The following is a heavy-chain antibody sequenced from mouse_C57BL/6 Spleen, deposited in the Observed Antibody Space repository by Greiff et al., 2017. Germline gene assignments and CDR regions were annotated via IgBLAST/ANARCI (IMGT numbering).Heavy chain of an antibody. CDR3: ARGAGRDYFDY. J-gene: IGHJ2*01. CDR2: ISYDGSN. Sequence: ESGPGLVKPSQSLSLTCSVTGYSITSGYYWNWIRQFPGNKLEWMGYISYDGSNNYNPSLKNRISITRDTSKNQFFLKLNSVTTEDTATYYCARGAGRDYFDYWGQGTTLTVSS. CDR1: GYSITSGYY. D-gene: IGHD3-3*01. V-gene: IGHV3-6*01.